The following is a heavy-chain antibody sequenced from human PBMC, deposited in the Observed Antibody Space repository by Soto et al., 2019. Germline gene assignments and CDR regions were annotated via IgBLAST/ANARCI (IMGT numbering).Heavy chain of an antibody. V-gene: IGHV3-48*01. CDR3: ARDPTLYEYYYYYMDV. D-gene: IGHD5-12*01. J-gene: IGHJ6*03. CDR1: GFTFSSYS. CDR2: ISSSSSTI. Sequence: GSLRLSCAASGFTFSSYSMNWVRQAPGKGLEWVSYISSSSSTIYYADSVKGRFTISRDNAKNSLYLQMNSLRAEDTAVYYCARDPTLYEYYYYYMDVWGKGTTVTVSS.